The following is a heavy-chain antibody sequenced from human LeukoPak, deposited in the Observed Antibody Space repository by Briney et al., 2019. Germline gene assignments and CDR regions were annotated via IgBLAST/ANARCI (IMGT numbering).Heavy chain of an antibody. CDR3: ARDFSSSGLDY. Sequence: VSYISSSGTTIYYADSVKGRFTISRDNAKNSLYLQMNSLRAEDTAVYYCARDFSSSGLDYWGQGTLVTVSS. CDR2: ISSSGTTI. D-gene: IGHD6-6*01. V-gene: IGHV3-48*03. J-gene: IGHJ4*02.